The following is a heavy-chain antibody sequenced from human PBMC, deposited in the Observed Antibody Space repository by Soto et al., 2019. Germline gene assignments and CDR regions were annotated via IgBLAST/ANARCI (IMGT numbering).Heavy chain of an antibody. D-gene: IGHD6-13*01. CDR1: GGTFSSYA. V-gene: IGHV1-69*13. J-gene: IGHJ4*02. CDR2: IIPIFGTA. CDR3: ARAIEAYSSSYYFDY. Sequence: GASVKVSCKAPGGTFSSYAISWVRQAPGQGLEWMGGIIPIFGTANYAQKFQGRVTITADESTSTAYMELSSLRSEDTAVYYCARAIEAYSSSYYFDYWGQGTLVTVSS.